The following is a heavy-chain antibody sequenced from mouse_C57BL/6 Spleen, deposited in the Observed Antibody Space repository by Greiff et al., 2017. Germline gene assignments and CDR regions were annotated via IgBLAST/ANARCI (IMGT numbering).Heavy chain of an antibody. CDR3: AREEITGGYFDV. V-gene: IGHV1-81*01. J-gene: IGHJ1*03. CDR2: IYPRSGNT. D-gene: IGHD4-1*01. CDR1: GYTFTSYG. Sequence: QVQLQQSGAELARPGASVKLSCKASGYTFTSYGISWVKQRTGQGLEWIGEIYPRSGNTYYNEKFKGKATLTADKSSSTAYMELRSLTSEDSAVYFCAREEITGGYFDVWGTGTTVTVSS.